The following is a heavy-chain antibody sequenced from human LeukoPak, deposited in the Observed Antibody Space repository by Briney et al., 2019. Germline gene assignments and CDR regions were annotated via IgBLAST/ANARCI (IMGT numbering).Heavy chain of an antibody. V-gene: IGHV4-39*01. J-gene: IGHJ4*02. CDR1: GGSVSSSSYY. CDR3: ARQTEEWGGYCSGGSCSEFDY. D-gene: IGHD2-15*01. CDR2: IYYSGST. Sequence: SETLSLTCTVSGGSVSSSSYYWGWIRQPPGKGLEWIGSIYYSGSTYYNPSLKSRVTISVDTSKNQFSLKLSSVTAADTAVYYCARQTEEWGGYCSGGSCSEFDYWGQGTLVTVSS.